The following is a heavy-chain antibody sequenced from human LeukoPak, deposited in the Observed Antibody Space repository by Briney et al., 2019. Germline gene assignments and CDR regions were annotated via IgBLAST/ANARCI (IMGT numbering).Heavy chain of an antibody. V-gene: IGHV4-39*07. CDR3: ARTRPPCTNGVCYTKQFDY. J-gene: IGHJ4*02. Sequence: SETLSLTCTVSGGSISSSSYYWGWIRQPPGKGLEWIGSIYHSGRTYYNPSLKSRVTISVDTSKNQFSLKLSSVTAADTAVYYCARTRPPCTNGVCYTKQFDYWGQGTLVTVSS. CDR2: IYHSGRT. CDR1: GGSISSSSYY. D-gene: IGHD2-8*01.